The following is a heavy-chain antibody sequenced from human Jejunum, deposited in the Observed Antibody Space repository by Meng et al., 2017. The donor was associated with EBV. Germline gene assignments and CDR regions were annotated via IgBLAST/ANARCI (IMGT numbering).Heavy chain of an antibody. CDR3: ARDRGVEDY. J-gene: IGHJ4*02. Sequence: QVPRPESGTGSVKPSRTLSLTCGCFSSYIRTWNWWSWVRQPPGKGLEYTGEINHSGSTKYNPSPKCRVTISVENSNNHCSLKVGAAAAADTAGYYCARDRGVEDYWGQGTLVTVSS. D-gene: IGHD5-24*01. CDR1: SSYIRTWNW. CDR2: INHSGST. V-gene: IGHV4-4*02.